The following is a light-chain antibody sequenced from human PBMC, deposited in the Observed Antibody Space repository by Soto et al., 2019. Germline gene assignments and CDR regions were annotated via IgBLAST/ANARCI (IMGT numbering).Light chain of an antibody. V-gene: IGLV2-14*01. CDR3: SSYTSSSTGVV. CDR1: SSDVGAYNY. CDR2: DVS. Sequence: QSALTQPASVSGSPGQSITISCTGTSSDVGAYNYVSWYQQHPGKAPKLMIYDVSNRPSGVSNRFSGSKSGNTASLTISGLQAEDEADYYCSSYTSSSTGVVFGGGTKLTVL. J-gene: IGLJ2*01.